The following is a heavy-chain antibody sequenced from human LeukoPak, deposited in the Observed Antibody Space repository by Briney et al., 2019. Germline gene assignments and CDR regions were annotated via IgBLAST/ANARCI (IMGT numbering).Heavy chain of an antibody. CDR3: ARARRYCSGGSCYSGWFDP. CDR1: GGSFSGYY. CDR2: INHSGST. D-gene: IGHD2-15*01. J-gene: IGHJ5*02. Sequence: SSETLSLTCAVYGGSFSGYYWSWIRQPPGKGLEWIGEINHSGSTNYNPSLKSRVTISVDTSKNQFSLKLSSVTAADTAVYYCARARRYCSGGSCYSGWFDPWGLGTLVTVSS. V-gene: IGHV4-34*01.